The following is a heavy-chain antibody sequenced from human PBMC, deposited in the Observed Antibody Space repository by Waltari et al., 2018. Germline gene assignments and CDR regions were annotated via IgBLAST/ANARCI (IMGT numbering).Heavy chain of an antibody. CDR3: AGVAVTATRVGWFDP. J-gene: IGHJ5*02. Sequence: QVQLVQSGAEVKKPGASVKVSCKASGYTFTTYYMHWVRQAPGQGLEWMGIISPSSGSTTYAQKFQGRITMTRDTSTSTVYLELSSLRSEDTAVYYCAGVAVTATRVGWFDPWGLGTLVTVSS. CDR1: GYTFTTYY. D-gene: IGHD2-15*01. CDR2: ISPSSGST. V-gene: IGHV1-46*03.